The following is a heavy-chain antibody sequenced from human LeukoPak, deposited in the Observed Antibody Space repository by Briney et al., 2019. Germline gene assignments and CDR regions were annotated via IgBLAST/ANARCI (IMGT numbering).Heavy chain of an antibody. J-gene: IGHJ6*02. CDR3: ARDGAVVTGVYYYYGMDV. D-gene: IGHD4-23*01. Sequence: ASVKVSCKASGYTFTSYGISWVRQAPGQGLEWMGWIIAYNGNTNYAQKLQGRVTMTTDTSTSTAYMELRSLRSDDTAVYYCARDGAVVTGVYYYYGMDVWGQGTTVTVSS. CDR2: IIAYNGNT. CDR1: GYTFTSYG. V-gene: IGHV1-18*01.